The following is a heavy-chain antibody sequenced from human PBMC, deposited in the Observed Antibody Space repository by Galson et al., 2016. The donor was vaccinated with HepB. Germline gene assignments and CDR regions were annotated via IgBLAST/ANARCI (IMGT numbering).Heavy chain of an antibody. D-gene: IGHD3-10*01. CDR2: TRDKANSYTT. CDR1: GFTFSDHY. V-gene: IGHV3-72*01. CDR3: SREVVTIVRTIIDYYYGMDV. Sequence: SLRLSCAASGFTFSDHYMDWVRQAPGKGLEWVGRTRDKANSYTTEHAASVQGSFILSRDDSKNSLYLQMYSLKTEETAVYYCSREVVTIVRTIIDYYYGMDVWGKGTTVTVSS. J-gene: IGHJ6*04.